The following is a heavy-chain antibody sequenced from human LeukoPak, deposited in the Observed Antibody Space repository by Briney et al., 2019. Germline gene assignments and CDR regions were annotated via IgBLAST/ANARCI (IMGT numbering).Heavy chain of an antibody. Sequence: GGSLRLSCAASGFIFSSYTMNWVRQAPGKGLEWVSSISASSSYIYYADSVKGRFTISRDNAKNSLYLQMNSLRAEDTAVYYCAKGDAYSSTFAYWGQGPLVTVSP. J-gene: IGHJ4*02. V-gene: IGHV3-21*01. D-gene: IGHD5-24*01. CDR3: AKGDAYSSTFAY. CDR1: GFIFSSYT. CDR2: ISASSSYI.